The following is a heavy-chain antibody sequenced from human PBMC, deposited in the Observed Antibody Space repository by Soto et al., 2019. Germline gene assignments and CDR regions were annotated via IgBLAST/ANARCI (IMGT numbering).Heavy chain of an antibody. D-gene: IGHD2-2*01. CDR2: ISKSDYT. J-gene: IGHJ4*02. Sequence: GGSLRLSCTVSGFAFNNYGINWVRQAPGKGLEWVSSISKSDYTYYSDSVKGRFTISRDNAKNSVSLQMNPLRVEDTAVYYCAREDSIIIPAVSDFWGQGTLVTVSS. CDR3: AREDSIIIPAVSDF. CDR1: GFAFNNYG. V-gene: IGHV3-21*01.